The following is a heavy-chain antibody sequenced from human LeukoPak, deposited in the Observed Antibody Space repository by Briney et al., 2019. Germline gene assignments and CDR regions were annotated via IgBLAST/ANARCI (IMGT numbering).Heavy chain of an antibody. CDR3: TRKLSPPDY. CDR1: GFTFENYW. J-gene: IGHJ4*02. Sequence: GGSLRLSCAASGFTFENYWMSWVRQAPGKGLEWVANIKQDGSEKFYVDSVKGRFTISRDNAKNSLSLQMSSLRVEDTAVYYCTRKLSPPDYWGQGTLATVSS. CDR2: IKQDGSEK. D-gene: IGHD4-23*01. V-gene: IGHV3-7*01.